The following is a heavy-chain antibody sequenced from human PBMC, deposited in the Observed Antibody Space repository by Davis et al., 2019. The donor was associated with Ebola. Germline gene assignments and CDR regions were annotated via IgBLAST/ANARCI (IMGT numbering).Heavy chain of an antibody. CDR3: ARGYSGYDWGLLDY. CDR1: GGTFSSYA. CDR2: IIPIFGTA. V-gene: IGHV1-69*13. J-gene: IGHJ4*02. Sequence: SVKVSCKASGGTFSSYAISWVRQAPGQGLEWMGGIIPIFGTANYAQKFQGRVTITADESTSTAYMELSSLRSEDTAVYYCARGYSGYDWGLLDYWGQGTLVTVSS. D-gene: IGHD5-12*01.